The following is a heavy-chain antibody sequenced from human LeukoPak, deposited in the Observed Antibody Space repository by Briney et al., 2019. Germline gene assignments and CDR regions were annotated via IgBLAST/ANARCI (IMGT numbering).Heavy chain of an antibody. CDR2: INPNSGDP. J-gene: IGHJ4*02. CDR3: ARGIAATDDY. Sequence: ASVKVSCKDSGYTFTGYFMHWVRQAPGQGLEWMGRINPNSGDPNYAQKFQGRVTMTRDTSISTAYMELSSLRSDDTAVYYCARGIAATDDYWGQGTLVTVSS. D-gene: IGHD6-13*01. CDR1: GYTFTGYF. V-gene: IGHV1-2*06.